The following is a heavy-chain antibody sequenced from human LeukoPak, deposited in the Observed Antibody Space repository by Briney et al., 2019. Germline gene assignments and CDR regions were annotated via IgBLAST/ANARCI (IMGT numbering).Heavy chain of an antibody. V-gene: IGHV3-11*04. CDR1: GFTFSDYY. J-gene: IGHJ3*02. CDR2: ISSSGSTI. CDR3: ARDSSYGEIAGVDAFDI. Sequence: NPGGSLRLSCAASGFTFSDYYMSWIRQAPGKGLEWVSYISSSGSTIYYADSVEGRFTISRDNAKNPLYLQMNSLRAEDTAVYYCARDSSYGEIAGVDAFDIWGQGTMVTVSS. D-gene: IGHD5-18*01.